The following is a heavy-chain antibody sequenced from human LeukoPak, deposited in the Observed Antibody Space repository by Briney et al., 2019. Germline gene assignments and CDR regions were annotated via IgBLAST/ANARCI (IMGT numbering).Heavy chain of an antibody. Sequence: TLSLTCTVSGAXISXGTYSWSWIRQPPGEGLEWIGYIYHAGSTYYNPSLKSRVTISVDRSKNQFSLNLNSVTAADTALYYCARGDGSGSGRWFDPWGQGTLITVSS. D-gene: IGHD3-10*01. CDR1: GAXISXGTYS. CDR3: ARGDGSGSGRWFDP. CDR2: IYHAGST. V-gene: IGHV4-30-2*01. J-gene: IGHJ5*02.